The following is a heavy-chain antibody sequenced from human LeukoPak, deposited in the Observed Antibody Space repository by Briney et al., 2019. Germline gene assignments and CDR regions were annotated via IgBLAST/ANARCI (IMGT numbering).Heavy chain of an antibody. Sequence: GGSLRLSCAASGFTFSSYGMHWVRQAPGKGLEWVAFIRYDGSNKYYADSVKGRFTISRDNSKNTLYLQMNSLRAEDTAVYYCANIAAAGSKYFQHWGQGTLVTVSS. J-gene: IGHJ1*01. CDR2: IRYDGSNK. V-gene: IGHV3-30*02. CDR1: GFTFSSYG. D-gene: IGHD6-13*01. CDR3: ANIAAAGSKYFQH.